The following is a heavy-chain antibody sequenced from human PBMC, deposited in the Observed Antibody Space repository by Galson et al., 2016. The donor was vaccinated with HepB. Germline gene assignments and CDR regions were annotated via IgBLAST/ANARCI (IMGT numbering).Heavy chain of an antibody. D-gene: IGHD3-3*01. CDR1: GGSLSSSSFY. CDR2: IYYSGST. CDR3: ASTGPFGVLIRA. J-gene: IGHJ5*02. Sequence: SETLSLTCTVSGGSLSSSSFYWGWIRQPPGKGLEWIGSIYYSGSTYYNPSLKSRLTISVDTSKNQFSLKLNSVTAADTAVYYCASTGPFGVLIRAWGQGTLVTVSS. V-gene: IGHV4-39*01.